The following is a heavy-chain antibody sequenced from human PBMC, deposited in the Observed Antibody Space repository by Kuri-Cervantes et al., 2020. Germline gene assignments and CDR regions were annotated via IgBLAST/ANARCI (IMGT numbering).Heavy chain of an antibody. V-gene: IGHV3-23*01. Sequence: GGSLRLSCAASGFTFSSYAMSWVRQAPGKGLEWVSAITGSGGVTYYADSVKGRFTISRDNSKNTLYLQMDSPITEDTAVYYCTTEFKEQWLSRVYWGQGTLVTVSS. D-gene: IGHD6-19*01. CDR3: TTEFKEQWLSRVY. J-gene: IGHJ4*02. CDR1: GFTFSSYA. CDR2: ITGSGGVT.